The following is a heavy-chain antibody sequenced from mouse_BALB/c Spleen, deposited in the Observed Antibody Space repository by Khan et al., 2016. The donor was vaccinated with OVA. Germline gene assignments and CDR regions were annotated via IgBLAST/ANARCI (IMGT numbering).Heavy chain of an antibody. CDR1: GYAFTNYL. CDR3: ARGGYGSLAY. V-gene: IGHV1-54*01. J-gene: IGHJ3*01. Sequence: VQLLESGAELVRPGTSVKVSCKASGYAFTNYLIEWVKQRPGQGLEWIGVINPGSGGTNYNEKFKGRATLTADKSSSTAYMQLSSLTSDDSAVYFCARGGYGSLAYWGQGTLVTVSA. CDR2: INPGSGGT. D-gene: IGHD1-1*02.